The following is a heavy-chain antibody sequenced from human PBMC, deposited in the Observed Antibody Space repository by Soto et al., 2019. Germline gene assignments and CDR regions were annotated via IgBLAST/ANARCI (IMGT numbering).Heavy chain of an antibody. J-gene: IGHJ4*02. CDR1: GGSISNYY. CDR3: ARARALPAASFDS. D-gene: IGHD2-2*01. CDR2: IYSSGSV. Sequence: QVQLQESGPGLVKPSETLSLPCTVSGGSISNYYWPWLRQPPGKGLEWIGYIYSSGSVNYNPSLKIRASISVETSKNQFSLKLKSLTAADTAVYYCARARALPAASFDSWGQGILVTVSS. V-gene: IGHV4-59*01.